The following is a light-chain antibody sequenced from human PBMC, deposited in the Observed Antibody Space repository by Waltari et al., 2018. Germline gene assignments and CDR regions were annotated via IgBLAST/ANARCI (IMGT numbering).Light chain of an antibody. CDR2: YAS. V-gene: IGKV6D-21*02. Sequence: EVVLTQSPNFQSVTPREKVTITCRASQNIDISLHWYQQKPGQSPKLLIKYASQSISGVPSRFSGSGSGTEFTLAITGLETEEAAAYYCHQRRSLPHTFGQGTKLEIK. CDR3: HQRRSLPHT. CDR1: QNIDIS. J-gene: IGKJ2*01.